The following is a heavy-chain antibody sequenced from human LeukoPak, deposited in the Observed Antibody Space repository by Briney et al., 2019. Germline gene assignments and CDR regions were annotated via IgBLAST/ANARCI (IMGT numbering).Heavy chain of an antibody. Sequence: ASVKVSCKASGYTFTSYDINWVRQATGQGLEWMGWMNPNSGNTGYAQKFQGRVTITRNTSISTAYIELSSLRSEDTAVYYCARGLGVPWGYYMDVWGKGTTVTVSS. CDR1: GYTFTSYD. CDR3: ARGLGVPWGYYMDV. J-gene: IGHJ6*03. V-gene: IGHV1-8*03. D-gene: IGHD3-10*01. CDR2: MNPNSGNT.